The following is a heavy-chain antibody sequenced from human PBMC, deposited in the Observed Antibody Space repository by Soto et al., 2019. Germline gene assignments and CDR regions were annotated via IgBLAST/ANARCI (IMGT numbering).Heavy chain of an antibody. CDR3: AKECSSAYYYYYGMDV. J-gene: IGHJ6*02. V-gene: IGHV3-23*01. Sequence: LRLSCAASGFTFSSYAMSWVRQAPGKGLEWVSAISGSGGSTYYADSVKGRFTISRDNSKNTLYLQMNSLRAEDTAVYYCAKECSSAYYYYYGMDVWGQGTTVTVSS. D-gene: IGHD6-6*01. CDR1: GFTFSSYA. CDR2: ISGSGGST.